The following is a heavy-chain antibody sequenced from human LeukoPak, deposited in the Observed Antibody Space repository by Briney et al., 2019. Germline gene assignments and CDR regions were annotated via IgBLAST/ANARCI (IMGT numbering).Heavy chain of an antibody. Sequence: GSSVKVSCKASGGTFSSYTISWVRQAPGQGLEWMGRIIPILGIANYAQKFQGRVTITADKSTSTAYMELSSLRSEDTALYYCARGATMTTVMNFDYWGQGTLVTVSS. J-gene: IGHJ4*02. CDR3: ARGATMTTVMNFDY. CDR2: IIPILGIA. CDR1: GGTFSSYT. D-gene: IGHD4-11*01. V-gene: IGHV1-69*02.